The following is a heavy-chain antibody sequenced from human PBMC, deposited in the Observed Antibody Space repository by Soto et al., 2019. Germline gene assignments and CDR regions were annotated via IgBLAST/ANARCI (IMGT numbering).Heavy chain of an antibody. V-gene: IGHV3-7*03. CDR1: GFTFSSYW. Sequence: GSLRLSCAASGFTFSSYWMSWVRQAPGKGLEWVANIKQDGSEKYYVDSVKGRFTISRDNAKNSLYLQMNSLRAEDTAVYYCAREGGDIVLMVYAPGSWYFDLWGRGTLVTVSS. CDR3: AREGGDIVLMVYAPGSWYFDL. D-gene: IGHD2-8*01. CDR2: IKQDGSEK. J-gene: IGHJ2*01.